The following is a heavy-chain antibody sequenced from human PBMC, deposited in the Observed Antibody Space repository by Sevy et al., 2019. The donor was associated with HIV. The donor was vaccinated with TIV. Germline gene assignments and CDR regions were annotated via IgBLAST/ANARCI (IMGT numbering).Heavy chain of an antibody. V-gene: IGHV4-39*02. Sequence: SETLSLTCSISGGTIVSSGHYWGWIRQTPGKGLEWIGCIYYNGHTFYTPSLKSRLTISIDTSKNQFSLTLSFVTVADTAVYFCAREAGGYDYDYGMDVWGQGTTVTVSS. D-gene: IGHD5-12*01. CDR3: AREAGGYDYDYGMDV. J-gene: IGHJ6*02. CDR1: GGTIVSSGHY. CDR2: IYYNGHT.